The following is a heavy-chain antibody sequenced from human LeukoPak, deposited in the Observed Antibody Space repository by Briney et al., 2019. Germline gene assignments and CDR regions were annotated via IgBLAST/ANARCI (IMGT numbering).Heavy chain of an antibody. CDR2: INPNSGGT. Sequence: ASVKVSCKASGYTFTGYYMHWVRQAPGQGLEWMGWINPNSGGTNYAQKFQGWVTMTRDTSICTAYMELSRLRSDDTAVYYCARSDYDILTGYYRDLEGDAFDIWGQGTMVTVSS. J-gene: IGHJ3*02. CDR3: ARSDYDILTGYYRDLEGDAFDI. V-gene: IGHV1-2*04. CDR1: GYTFTGYY. D-gene: IGHD3-9*01.